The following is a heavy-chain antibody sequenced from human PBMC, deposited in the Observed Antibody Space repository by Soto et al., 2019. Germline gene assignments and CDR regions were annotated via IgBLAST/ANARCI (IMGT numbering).Heavy chain of an antibody. CDR1: GFTVSRNY. CDR3: ARARDGYNFLYEPT. J-gene: IGHJ4*02. D-gene: IGHD1-1*01. CDR2: SYSDGRT. Sequence: EVQVVESGGGLIQPGGSLRLSCVASGFTVSRNYMSWVRQAPGKGLECVSVSYSDGRTDYADSVKGRFTISRDNSKNTLYLQMNSLRAEDTAVYYCARARDGYNFLYEPTWGQGPLVTVSS. V-gene: IGHV3-53*01.